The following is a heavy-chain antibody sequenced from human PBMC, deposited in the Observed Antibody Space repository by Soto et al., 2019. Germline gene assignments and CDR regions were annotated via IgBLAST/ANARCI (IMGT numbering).Heavy chain of an antibody. D-gene: IGHD2-2*01. V-gene: IGHV3-30-3*01. CDR1: GFTFSSYA. CDR2: ISFDGNNK. J-gene: IGHJ4*02. CDR3: AAVRGYQLLWGGFDY. Sequence: QVQLVESGGGVVQPGRSLRLSCAASGFTFSSYAMHWVRQAPGKGLEWVAVISFDGNNKYYADSVKGRFTISRDNSKNPLYLQMNSLRAEDTAVYYCAAVRGYQLLWGGFDYWGQGTLVTVSS.